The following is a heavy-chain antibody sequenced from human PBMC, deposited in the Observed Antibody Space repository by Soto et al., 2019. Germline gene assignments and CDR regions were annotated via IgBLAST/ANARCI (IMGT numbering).Heavy chain of an antibody. CDR2: IYYSGST. J-gene: IGHJ6*02. Sequence: SSETLSLTCTVSGGSISSYYWSWIRQPPGKGLEWIGYIYYSGSTNYNPSLKSRVTISVDTSRNQFSLKLSSVTAADTAVYYCARVGRFFYYYGMDAWGQGTTVTVSS. D-gene: IGHD3-3*01. CDR1: GGSISSYY. CDR3: ARVGRFFYYYGMDA. V-gene: IGHV4-59*01.